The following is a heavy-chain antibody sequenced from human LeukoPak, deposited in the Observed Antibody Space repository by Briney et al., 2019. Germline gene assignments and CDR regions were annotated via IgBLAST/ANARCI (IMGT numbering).Heavy chain of an antibody. V-gene: IGHV3-30*02. J-gene: IGHJ6*02. CDR3: ASSGSYLYYYYYGMDV. D-gene: IGHD1-26*01. CDR2: IRYDGSNK. Sequence: GGSLRLSCAASGFTFSSYGMHWVRQAPGKGLEWVAFIRYDGSNKYYADSVKGRFTISRDNSKNTLYLQMNSLRAEDTAVYYCASSGSYLYYYYYGMDVWGQGTTVTVSS. CDR1: GFTFSSYG.